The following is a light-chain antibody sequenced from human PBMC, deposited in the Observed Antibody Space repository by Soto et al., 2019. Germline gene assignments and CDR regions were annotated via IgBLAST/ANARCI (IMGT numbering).Light chain of an antibody. CDR3: QQYDDLPIT. J-gene: IGKJ5*01. CDR2: DAS. V-gene: IGKV1-33*01. CDR1: QDISNY. Sequence: DIQMTQSPSSLSASVGDRVTITCQASQDISNYLNWYQQKPGKAPKLLIYDASNLETGVPSRFSGSGSGTEFTFTISSLQPEDFATYYCQQYDDLPITFGQGTRLEIK.